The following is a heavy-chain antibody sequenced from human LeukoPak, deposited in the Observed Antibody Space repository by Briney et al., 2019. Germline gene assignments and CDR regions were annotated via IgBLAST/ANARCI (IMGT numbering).Heavy chain of an antibody. CDR2: INSHGSST. D-gene: IGHD3-10*01. Sequence: GGSLRLSCAASGFTFSSYWMHWVRQAPGKGLVWVSRINSHGSSTSYADSVKGRFTFSRDNAKNTLYLQMNSLRVEDTAVYYCARGPPDGSGSYYPGAYWGQGTLVTVSS. CDR3: ARGPPDGSGSYYPGAY. V-gene: IGHV3-74*01. J-gene: IGHJ4*02. CDR1: GFTFSSYW.